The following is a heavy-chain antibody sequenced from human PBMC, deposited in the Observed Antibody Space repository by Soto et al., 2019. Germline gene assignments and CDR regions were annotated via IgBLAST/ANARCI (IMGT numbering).Heavy chain of an antibody. CDR1: GFTFSSYA. J-gene: IGHJ6*03. Sequence: GGSLRLSCAASGFTFSSYAMSWVRQAPGKGLEYVSTLSGSGGSTYYADSVKGRFTISRDNSRNTLYLQMNSLRAEDTAFYFCAIADCSGGACYVEYFYYMDVWGKGTTVTVSS. CDR2: LSGSGGST. CDR3: AIADCSGGACYVEYFYYMDV. D-gene: IGHD2-15*01. V-gene: IGHV3-23*01.